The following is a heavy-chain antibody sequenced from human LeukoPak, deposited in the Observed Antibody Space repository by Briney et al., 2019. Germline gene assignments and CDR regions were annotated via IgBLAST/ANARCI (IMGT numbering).Heavy chain of an antibody. D-gene: IGHD3-10*01. J-gene: IGHJ6*02. CDR2: ISSDRSNN. V-gene: IGHV3-30*03. CDR1: GFTFSSYG. CDR3: ARVDYYGSGSYYNEYYGMDV. Sequence: GRSLRLSCAASGFTFSSYGMHWVRQAPGKGLEWVALISSDRSNNSYADSVKGRFTISRDNSKNTLYLQMNSLRAEDTAVYYCARVDYYGSGSYYNEYYGMDVWGQGTTVTVSS.